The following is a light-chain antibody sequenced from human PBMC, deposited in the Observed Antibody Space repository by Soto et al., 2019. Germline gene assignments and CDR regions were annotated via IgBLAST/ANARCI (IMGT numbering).Light chain of an antibody. J-gene: IGLJ2*01. Sequence: QSALTQPRSVSGSPGQSVTISCTGTSSDVGTYNYVSWYQHHPGKAPKLVIYDVSKRPSGVPHRFSGSKSGNTASLTISGLQAGDEADYYCCSYVGIPLFGGGTKLTVL. CDR2: DVS. CDR3: CSYVGIPL. V-gene: IGLV2-11*01. CDR1: SSDVGTYNY.